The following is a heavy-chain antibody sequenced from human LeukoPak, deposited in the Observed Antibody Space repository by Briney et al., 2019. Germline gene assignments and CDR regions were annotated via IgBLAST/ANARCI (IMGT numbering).Heavy chain of an antibody. CDR2: INTDVNT. V-gene: IGHV3-74*01. CDR1: GFTFSNAW. CDR3: ARGITPYYYAMDV. Sequence: PGGSLRLSCAASGFTFSNAWMHWVRQAPGKGLMWVSRINTDVNTNYGDSVKGRFTISRDNVKNTLYLQMNSLRVEDTAVYYCARGITPYYYAMDVWGQGTTVTVSS. J-gene: IGHJ6*02.